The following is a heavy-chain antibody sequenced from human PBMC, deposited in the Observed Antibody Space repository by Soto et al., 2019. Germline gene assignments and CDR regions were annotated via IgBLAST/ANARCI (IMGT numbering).Heavy chain of an antibody. D-gene: IGHD2-21*02. CDR3: ARDPAYCGGDCYPGWFDP. J-gene: IGHJ5*02. CDR2: ISAYNGNT. Sequence: QVQLVQSGAEVKKPGASVKVSCKASGYTLTSYGISWVRQAPGQGLEWMGWISAYNGNTNYAQKLQGRVTMTTDTSTSTAYMELRSLRSDDTAVYYCARDPAYCGGDCYPGWFDPWGQGTLVTVSS. CDR1: GYTLTSYG. V-gene: IGHV1-18*04.